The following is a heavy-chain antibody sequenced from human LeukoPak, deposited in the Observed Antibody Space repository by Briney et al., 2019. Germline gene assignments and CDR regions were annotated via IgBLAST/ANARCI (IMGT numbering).Heavy chain of an antibody. D-gene: IGHD2-2*01. CDR1: GESFSGYY. Sequence: SETLSLTRAVYGESFSGYYWSWIRQPPGKGLEWIGDINHSGSTNYNPSLKSRVTISLDTSMKKFSLKLNSVTAADTAVYYCASTERCSTTCPLDYWGQGTLVTVSS. CDR3: ASTERCSTTCPLDY. CDR2: INHSGST. V-gene: IGHV4-34*01. J-gene: IGHJ4*02.